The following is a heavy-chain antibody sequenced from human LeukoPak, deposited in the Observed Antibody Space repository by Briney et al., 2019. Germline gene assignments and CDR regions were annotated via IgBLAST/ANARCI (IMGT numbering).Heavy chain of an antibody. CDR2: INHSGST. D-gene: IGHD6-13*01. V-gene: IGHV4-34*01. CDR1: GGSFSGYY. CDR3: ARATGYSSSWYLYYYYYMDV. Sequence: SETLSLTCAVYGGSFSGYYWSWIRQPPGKGLEWIGEINHSGSTNYNPSLKSRVTISVDTSKNQFSLKLSSVTAADTAVYYCARATGYSSSWYLYYYYYMDVWGKGTTVTISS. J-gene: IGHJ6*03.